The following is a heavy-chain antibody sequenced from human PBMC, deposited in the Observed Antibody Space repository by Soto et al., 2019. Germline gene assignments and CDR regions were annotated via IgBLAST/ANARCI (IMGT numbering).Heavy chain of an antibody. V-gene: IGHV3-21*06. CDR1: GFTFTRYS. CDR3: ARESEDLTSNFDY. CDR2: ISSTTHYI. J-gene: IGHJ4*02. Sequence: GGSLRLSCAASGFTFTRYSMNWVRQAPGKVLEWVSSISSTTHYIYYADSMRGRFTISRDNAKNAVYLEMNSLRAEDTAVYYCARESEDLTSNFDYWGQGTLVIVSS.